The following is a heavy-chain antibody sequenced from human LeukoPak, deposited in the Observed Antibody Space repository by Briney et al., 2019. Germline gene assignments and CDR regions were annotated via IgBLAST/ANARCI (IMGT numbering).Heavy chain of an antibody. CDR2: ISAYNGNT. Sequence: GASVKVSCKASGYTFTSYDINWVRQAPGQGLEWMGWISAYNGNTNYAQKLQGRVTMTTDTSTSTAYMELRSLRSDDTAVYYCARDSPHLIVPAAMPDEKGEGGGFDYWGQGTLVTVSS. D-gene: IGHD2-2*01. V-gene: IGHV1-18*01. CDR1: GYTFTSYD. J-gene: IGHJ4*02. CDR3: ARDSPHLIVPAAMPDEKGEGGGFDY.